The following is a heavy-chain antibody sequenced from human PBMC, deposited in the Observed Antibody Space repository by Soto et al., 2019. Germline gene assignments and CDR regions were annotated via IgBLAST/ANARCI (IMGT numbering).Heavy chain of an antibody. CDR2: IYYSGST. Sequence: SETLSLTCTVSGGSISSFYWSWIRQPPGKGLEWIGYIYYSGSTNYNPSLKSRVTISVDTSKNQFSLKLSSVTAADTAVYYCARGYCSGGSCPIPMYYYGMDVWGQGTTVTVSS. J-gene: IGHJ6*02. CDR1: GGSISSFY. V-gene: IGHV4-59*01. CDR3: ARGYCSGGSCPIPMYYYGMDV. D-gene: IGHD2-15*01.